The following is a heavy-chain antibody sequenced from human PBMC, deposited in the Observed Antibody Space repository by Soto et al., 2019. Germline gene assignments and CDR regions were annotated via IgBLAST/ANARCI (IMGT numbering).Heavy chain of an antibody. CDR3: ARHLVAGTALTSPFDY. V-gene: IGHV4-39*01. CDR1: GGSISSSSYY. Sequence: PSETLSLTCTVSGGSISSSSYYWGWIRQPPGKGLEWIGSIYYSGSTYYNPSLKSRVTISVDTSKNQFSLKLSSVTAADTALYYCARHLVAGTALTSPFDYWGQGTLVTVSS. CDR2: IYYSGST. D-gene: IGHD6-19*01. J-gene: IGHJ4*02.